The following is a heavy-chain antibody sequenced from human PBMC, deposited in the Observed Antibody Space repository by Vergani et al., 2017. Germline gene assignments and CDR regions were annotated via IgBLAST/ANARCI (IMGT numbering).Heavy chain of an antibody. CDR2: IKSDGSIT. J-gene: IGHJ6*02. CDR1: GFSFNSYW. CDR3: ARNRGYCRGHSCFGNLVGSAFYGMVV. Sequence: DVHLAESGGGFFQPGGSLRLSCSASGFSFNSYWMHWVRQVPGKGLLWVSRIKSDGSITAYADSVKGRFTISRDNAQNTLYLQMNSLRVEDTGVYYCARNRGYCRGHSCFGNLVGSAFYGMVVWGQGTTVTVS. D-gene: IGHD2-15*01. V-gene: IGHV3-74*03.